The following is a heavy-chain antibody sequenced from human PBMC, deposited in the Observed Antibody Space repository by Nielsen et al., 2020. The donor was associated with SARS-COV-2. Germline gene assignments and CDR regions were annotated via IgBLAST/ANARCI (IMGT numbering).Heavy chain of an antibody. D-gene: IGHD1-7*01. Sequence: SETLSLTCVVSGGSINGNNWWHWVRQAPGKGLEWIGEIYYSGTTNYNPSLKSRVTISLDKSKNQFYLNMTSVTAADTAVYYCSRENWNYRDFYYYYMDVWGKGTTVTVSS. V-gene: IGHV4-4*02. CDR3: SRENWNYRDFYYYYMDV. J-gene: IGHJ6*03. CDR2: IYYSGTT. CDR1: GGSINGNNW.